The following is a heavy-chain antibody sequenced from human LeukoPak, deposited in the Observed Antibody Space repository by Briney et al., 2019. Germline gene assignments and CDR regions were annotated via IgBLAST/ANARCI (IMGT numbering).Heavy chain of an antibody. CDR3: ARLPIDCSSTSCYTAPRAHFDY. D-gene: IGHD2-2*02. J-gene: IGHJ4*02. V-gene: IGHV4-39*01. CDR2: IYYSGST. Sequence: GSLRLSCAASGFTFSDYYMGWIRQPPGKGLEWIGSIYYSGSTYYNPSLKSRVTISVDTSKNQFSLKLSSVTAADTAVYYCARLPIDCSSTSCYTAPRAHFDYWGQGTLVTVSS. CDR1: GFTFSDYY.